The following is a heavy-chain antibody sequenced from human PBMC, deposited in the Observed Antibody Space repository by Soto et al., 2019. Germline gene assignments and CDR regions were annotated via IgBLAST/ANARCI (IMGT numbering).Heavy chain of an antibody. CDR2: IIPIFGTA. D-gene: IGHD3-22*01. CDR3: ARDPVVYYDSSGYYDY. J-gene: IGHJ4*02. CDR1: GGTFSSYA. V-gene: IGHV1-69*13. Sequence: SVKVSFKASGGTFSSYAISWVRQAPGQGNEWMGGIIPIFGTANYAQKFQGRVTITADESTSTAYMELSSLRSEDTAVYYCARDPVVYYDSSGYYDYWGQGTRVTVSS.